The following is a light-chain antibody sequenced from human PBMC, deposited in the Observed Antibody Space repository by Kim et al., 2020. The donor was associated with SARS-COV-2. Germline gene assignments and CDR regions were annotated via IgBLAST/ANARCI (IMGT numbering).Light chain of an antibody. Sequence: DIQMTQSPSSLSASVRDRVTITCRASQSISTYLNWYQQTPGKVPKLLIYGASSLQGGVPSRFTGSGSGTDFTLTISSLQPEDFATYYCQQSYSAPYTFGQGTKLEIK. V-gene: IGKV1-39*01. CDR3: QQSYSAPYT. CDR2: GAS. CDR1: QSISTY. J-gene: IGKJ2*01.